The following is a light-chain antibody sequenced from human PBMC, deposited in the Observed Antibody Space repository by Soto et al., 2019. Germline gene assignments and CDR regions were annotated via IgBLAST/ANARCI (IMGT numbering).Light chain of an antibody. CDR3: SSYTSSSTRV. Sequence: QSALTQPASVSGSPGQSITISCTGTSSDVGGYKYVSWYQQEPGKAPKLMIYEVSNRPSGVSNRFSGSKSGNTASLTISGLQAEDEADYYCSSYTSSSTRVFGTGTKLTVL. V-gene: IGLV2-14*01. J-gene: IGLJ1*01. CDR2: EVS. CDR1: SSDVGGYKY.